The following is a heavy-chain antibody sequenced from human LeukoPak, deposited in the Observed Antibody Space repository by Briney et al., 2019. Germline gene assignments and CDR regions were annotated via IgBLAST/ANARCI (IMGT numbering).Heavy chain of an antibody. D-gene: IGHD4-17*01. J-gene: IGHJ4*02. Sequence: GGTLRLSCAASGFTFSSNGMSWGRKAPGKGLEWVSAISGSGGSTYYADSVKGRFTISRDNSKNTLYPQMNSLRAEDTAVYYCAKGLTVTKYYFDYWGQGTLVTVSS. CDR3: AKGLTVTKYYFDY. V-gene: IGHV3-23*01. CDR1: GFTFSSNG. CDR2: ISGSGGST.